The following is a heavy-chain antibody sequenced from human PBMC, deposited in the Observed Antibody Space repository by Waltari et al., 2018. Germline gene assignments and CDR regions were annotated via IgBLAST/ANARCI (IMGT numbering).Heavy chain of an antibody. V-gene: IGHV1-18*01. CDR2: GSGDDENT. Sequence: VKLVQSGGEVKKPGASVKVSCKASGYTFISNGISWVRQAPGQGLEWVGWGSGDDENTKYAQKFQGRVSLTADTATNTAYMELTSLTADDTAVYYCAHSDYRSSWYTMDVWGQGTTVSVSS. J-gene: IGHJ6*02. CDR1: GYTFISNG. CDR3: AHSDYRSSWYTMDV. D-gene: IGHD6-13*01.